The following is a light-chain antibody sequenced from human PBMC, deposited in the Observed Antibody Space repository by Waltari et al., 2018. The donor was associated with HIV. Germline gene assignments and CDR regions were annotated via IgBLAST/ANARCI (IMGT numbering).Light chain of an antibody. CDR3: QQYHSSPLR. Sequence: DIVMTQSPDSLVVSLGERATINCKASQDILYRSNNKNCLTLYQQKPGQHPKRLIYWASTRASGFPDRVSGSGSGTDFTLTINSLQAEEAAVYYCQQYHSSPLRFGQGTTLESK. CDR2: WAS. V-gene: IGKV4-1*01. CDR1: QDILYRSNNKNC. J-gene: IGKJ2*03.